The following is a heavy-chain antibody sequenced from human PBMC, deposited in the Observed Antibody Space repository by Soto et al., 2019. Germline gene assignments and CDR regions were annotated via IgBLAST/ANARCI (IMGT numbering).Heavy chain of an antibody. Sequence: VESLKISCKTSGYTFTNYWIAWVRQMPGKGLEWIGIIYPGGSETRYSPSFQGQVSISADKSITTAYLPWSSLKASDTAVYYCARWFQLRVPAANSYYYYGMDVWGQGTTVTVSS. CDR3: ARWFQLRVPAANSYYYYGMDV. CDR2: IYPGGSET. V-gene: IGHV5-51*01. J-gene: IGHJ6*02. CDR1: GYTFTNYW. D-gene: IGHD2-2*01.